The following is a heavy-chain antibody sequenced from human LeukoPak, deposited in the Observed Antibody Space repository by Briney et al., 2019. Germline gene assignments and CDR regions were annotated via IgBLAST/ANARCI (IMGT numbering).Heavy chain of an antibody. J-gene: IGHJ4*02. Sequence: ASVKVSCKASGFPFTSYAIHWVRQAPGQTLEWMGWVNADNSNTKYSQEFQGRVTITRDTSASTAYMDLNSLRSEDMAVYYCAVGDYYYDTRFDYWGQGTLVTVSS. CDR2: VNADNSNT. CDR1: GFPFTSYA. D-gene: IGHD3-22*01. V-gene: IGHV1-3*03. CDR3: AVGDYYYDTRFDY.